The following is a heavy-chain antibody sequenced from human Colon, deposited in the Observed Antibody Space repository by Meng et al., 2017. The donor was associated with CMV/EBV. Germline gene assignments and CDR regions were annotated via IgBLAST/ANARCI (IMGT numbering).Heavy chain of an antibody. Sequence: GESLKISWKGSGYSFSSYWIGWVRQMPGKGLEWMGIIYPGDSDTRYSPSIQGQLTMSVDKSISTAYLQWSSLKASDTAMYFCARLIATTGNYFDYWGQGVLVTVSS. V-gene: IGHV5-51*01. J-gene: IGHJ4*02. CDR3: ARLIATTGNYFDY. CDR2: IYPGDSDT. CDR1: GYSFSSYW. D-gene: IGHD6-13*01.